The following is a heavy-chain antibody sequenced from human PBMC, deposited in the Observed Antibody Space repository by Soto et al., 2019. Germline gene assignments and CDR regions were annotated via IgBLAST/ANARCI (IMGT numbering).Heavy chain of an antibody. D-gene: IGHD4-17*01. Sequence: SDTLSLTCTVSGGSISSSSYYWGWIRQPPGKGLEWIGSIYYSGSTYYNPSLKSRVTISVDTSKNQFSLKLSSVTAADTAVYYCARRGANDYGEFDYWGQGTLVTVSS. J-gene: IGHJ4*02. CDR3: ARRGANDYGEFDY. V-gene: IGHV4-39*01. CDR2: IYYSGST. CDR1: GGSISSSSYY.